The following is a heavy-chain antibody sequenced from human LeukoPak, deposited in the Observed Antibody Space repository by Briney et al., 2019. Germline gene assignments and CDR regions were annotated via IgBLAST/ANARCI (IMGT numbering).Heavy chain of an antibody. CDR3: AKGLYCSSTSCHDAFDI. CDR1: GFTFDDYA. J-gene: IGHJ3*02. D-gene: IGHD2-2*01. V-gene: IGHV3-9*01. CDR2: ISWNSGSL. Sequence: GGSLRLSCAASGFTFDDYAMHWVRQAPGKGLEWVSGISWNSGSLGYADSVKGRFTISRDNAKNSLYLQMNSLRAEDTALYYCAKGLYCSSTSCHDAFDIWGQGTMVTVSS.